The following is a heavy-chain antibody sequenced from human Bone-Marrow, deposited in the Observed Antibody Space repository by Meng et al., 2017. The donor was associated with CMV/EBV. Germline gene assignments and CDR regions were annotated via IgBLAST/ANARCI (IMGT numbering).Heavy chain of an antibody. V-gene: IGHV1-2*02. D-gene: IGHD3-16*01. J-gene: IGHJ4*02. CDR2: INPNGGAT. CDR1: GHALTGYL. Sequence: ASVKVSCKTSGHALTGYLIHWVRQAPGQGLEWMGWINPNGGATKYAEKFQGRVTVTRDMSMSTAYMDLSSLRTDDTAVYYCARGAAGGETHFDFWGQGTLVTVSS. CDR3: ARGAAGGETHFDF.